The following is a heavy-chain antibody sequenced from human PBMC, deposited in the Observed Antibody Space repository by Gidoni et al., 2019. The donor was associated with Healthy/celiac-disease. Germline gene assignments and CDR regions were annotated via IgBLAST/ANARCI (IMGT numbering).Heavy chain of an antibody. CDR3: ARDPLLRTGGYYYYGMDV. V-gene: IGHV4-4*07. CDR1: GGSSSSYY. J-gene: IGHJ6*02. CDR2: IYTSGST. Sequence: QVQLQESGPGLVKPSETLSLTCTVPGGSSSSYYWSWIRQPAGKGLEWIGRIYTSGSTNYNPSLKSRVTMSVDTSKNQFSLKLSSVTAADTAVYYCARDPLLRTGGYYYYGMDVWGQGTTVTVSS. D-gene: IGHD3-22*01.